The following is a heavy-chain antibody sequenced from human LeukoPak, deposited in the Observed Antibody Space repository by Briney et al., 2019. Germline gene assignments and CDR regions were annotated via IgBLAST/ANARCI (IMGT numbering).Heavy chain of an antibody. D-gene: IGHD5-24*01. J-gene: IGHJ5*02. CDR1: GDSVSRNNAG. Sequence: SQTLSLTCAIFGDSVSRNNAGWSWIRQSPSRGLEWLGRTYYRSKWYNDYAVSVKSRITINPDTSKNQFSLQLSSVTPEDTAVYYCARQNNTYHHYNLGWFDPWGQGTLVTVSS. CDR3: ARQNNTYHHYNLGWFDP. V-gene: IGHV6-1*01. CDR2: TYYRSKWYN.